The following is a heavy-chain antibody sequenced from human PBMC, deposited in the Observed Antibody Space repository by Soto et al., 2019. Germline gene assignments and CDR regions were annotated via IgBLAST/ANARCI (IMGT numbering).Heavy chain of an antibody. CDR1: GYILSELS. CDR3: ATPLGGCETGVDYCGMDV. D-gene: IGHD3-10*01. V-gene: IGHV1-24*01. Sequence: ASLKVSCKVSGYILSELSMHWVRQAPGKGLEWMGSFDPEDGETIYGQKFQGRVTMTEHTSTDTAYMELSSLRSEDPAVPHCATPLGGCETGVDYCGMDVWGQRTRVTFSS. J-gene: IGHJ6*02. CDR2: FDPEDGET.